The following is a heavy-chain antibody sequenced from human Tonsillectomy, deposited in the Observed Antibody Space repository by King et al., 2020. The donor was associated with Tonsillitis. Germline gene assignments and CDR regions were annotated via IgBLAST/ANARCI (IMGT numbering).Heavy chain of an antibody. J-gene: IGHJ4*02. CDR2: ISSSGGTI. CDR1: GFSLSTYG. Sequence: EVQLVESGGGLVQPGGSLRLSCAASGFSLSTYGMNWVRQTPGKGLVWVSYISSSGGTIYSADSVKGRFTISRDNAKNSLYLQMNSLRAEDTAVYYCARATKNSFCYGDFDYWGQGTLVTVSS. V-gene: IGHV3-48*03. CDR3: ARATKNSFCYGDFDY. D-gene: IGHD4-17*01.